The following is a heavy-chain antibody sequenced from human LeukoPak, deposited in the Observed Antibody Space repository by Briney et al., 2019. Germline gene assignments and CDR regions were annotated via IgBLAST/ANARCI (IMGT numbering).Heavy chain of an antibody. CDR1: GYTFTSYY. Sequence: GESLKISCKASGYTFTSYYMHWVRQAPGQGLEWMGIINPSGGSTSYAQKFQGRVTMTRDTSTSTVYMELRSLRSDDTAVYYCARVMSDFWSGYYHIFDYWGQGTLVTVSS. D-gene: IGHD3-3*01. V-gene: IGHV1-46*01. J-gene: IGHJ4*02. CDR3: ARVMSDFWSGYYHIFDY. CDR2: INPSGGST.